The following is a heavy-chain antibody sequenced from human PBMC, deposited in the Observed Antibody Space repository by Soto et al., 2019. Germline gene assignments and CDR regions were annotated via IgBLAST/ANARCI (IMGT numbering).Heavy chain of an antibody. CDR1: GGSISSYY. Sequence: SETLSLTCTVSGGSISSYYWSWIRQPPGKGLEWIGYIFYSGPTTYNPSLKGRITISIDASKNQFSLNLRSVTAADTATYYCASSTASADLDYWGQGTLVTVSS. CDR2: IFYSGPT. V-gene: IGHV4-59*08. CDR3: ASSTASADLDY. J-gene: IGHJ4*02. D-gene: IGHD2-8*02.